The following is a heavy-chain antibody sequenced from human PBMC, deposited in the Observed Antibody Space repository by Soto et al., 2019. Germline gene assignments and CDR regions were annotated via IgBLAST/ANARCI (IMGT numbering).Heavy chain of an antibody. J-gene: IGHJ3*02. CDR3: ARDDYSSSWYDSNAFDI. CDR2: IDPSDSYT. D-gene: IGHD6-13*01. Sequence: GESLKISCKGSGYSFTSYWISWVRQMPGKGLEWMGRIDPSDSYTNYSPSFQGHVTISADKSISTAYLQWSSLKASDTAMYYCARDDYSSSWYDSNAFDIWGQGTMVTVSS. V-gene: IGHV5-10-1*01. CDR1: GYSFTSYW.